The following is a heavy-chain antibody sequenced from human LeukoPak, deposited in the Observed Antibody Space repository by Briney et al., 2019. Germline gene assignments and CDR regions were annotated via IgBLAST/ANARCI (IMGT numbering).Heavy chain of an antibody. CDR3: ARDRITIFGVVIDY. D-gene: IGHD3-3*01. CDR1: GFTFDDYG. Sequence: PGGSLRLSCAASGFTFDDYGMSWVRQAPGKGLECVSGINWNGGSTGYADSVKGRFTISRDNAKNSLYLQMNSLRAEDTALYYCARDRITIFGVVIDYWGQGTLVTVSS. CDR2: INWNGGST. J-gene: IGHJ4*02. V-gene: IGHV3-20*04.